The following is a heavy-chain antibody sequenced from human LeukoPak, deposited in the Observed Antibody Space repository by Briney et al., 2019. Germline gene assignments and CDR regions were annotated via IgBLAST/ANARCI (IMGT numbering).Heavy chain of an antibody. CDR2: ITCSSSNK. D-gene: IGHD2-2*01. V-gene: IGHV3-48*01. CDR3: VSYSRTNCY. Sequence: GGSLRLSCAASGFTFSSYAMHWVRQAPGKGLEWVSFITCSSSNKYYADSVKGRFTISRDNAKNSLYLQMNSLRAEDTAVYYSVSYSRTNCYWGQGTLVTVSS. CDR1: GFTFSSYA. J-gene: IGHJ4*02.